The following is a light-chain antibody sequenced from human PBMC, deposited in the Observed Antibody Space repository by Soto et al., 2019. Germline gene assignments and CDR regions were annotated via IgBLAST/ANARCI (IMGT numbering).Light chain of an antibody. CDR3: CSYAGRYTYV. J-gene: IGLJ1*01. V-gene: IGLV2-11*01. Sequence: QSALTQPRSVSGSPGQSVTISCTGTSSDVGSYNYVSWYQQHPGKAPKLMIYDVSKRPSGVPDRFSGSKSGNTASLTISGLQAEDEAHYYCCSYAGRYTYVFGTGTKVTV. CDR2: DVS. CDR1: SSDVGSYNY.